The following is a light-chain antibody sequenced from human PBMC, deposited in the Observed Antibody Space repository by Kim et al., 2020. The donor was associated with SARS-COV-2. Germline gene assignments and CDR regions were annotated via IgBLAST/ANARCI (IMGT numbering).Light chain of an antibody. CDR3: QQLNSYPLT. CDR1: QGIYSY. V-gene: IGKV1-9*01. J-gene: IGKJ4*01. Sequence: ASVGDRVTITCRASQGIYSYLAWYQQKPGKAPKLLIYAASTLQGGVPSRFSSSGSGTEFTLTISSLQPEDVAIYYCQQLNSYPLTFGGGTKVDIK. CDR2: AAS.